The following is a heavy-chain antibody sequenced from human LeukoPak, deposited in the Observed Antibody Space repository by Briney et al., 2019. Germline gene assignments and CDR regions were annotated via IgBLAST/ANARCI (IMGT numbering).Heavy chain of an antibody. D-gene: IGHD3-22*01. V-gene: IGHV3-30-3*01. J-gene: IGHJ4*02. CDR3: ARDMYDSSGYLFDY. CDR2: ISSDGSNK. Sequence: GGSLRLSCAASGFTFSSYAMHWVRPAPGKGLEWVAVISSDGSNKYYADSVKGRFTISRDNSKNTLYLQMNSLRAEDTAVYYCARDMYDSSGYLFDYWGQGTLVTVSS. CDR1: GFTFSSYA.